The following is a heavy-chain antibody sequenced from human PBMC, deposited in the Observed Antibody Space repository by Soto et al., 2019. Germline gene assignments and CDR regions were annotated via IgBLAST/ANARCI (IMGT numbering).Heavy chain of an antibody. CDR2: INPDGSRT. V-gene: IGHV3-74*01. CDR3: ARENYRSFYFDY. D-gene: IGHD4-4*01. J-gene: IGHJ4*02. Sequence: QPGWSLRLSCAASGLTFANYWTHWVRQAPGEGLAWVSRINPDGSRTSYADSVTGRFTISRDNAKNTLYLQMNSLRVEDTAVYYCARENYRSFYFDYWGQGTLVIVSA. CDR1: GLTFANYW.